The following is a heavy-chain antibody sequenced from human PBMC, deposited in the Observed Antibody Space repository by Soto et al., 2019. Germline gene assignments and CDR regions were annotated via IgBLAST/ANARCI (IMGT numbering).Heavy chain of an antibody. CDR1: GGSISSGGYS. V-gene: IGHV4-30-2*01. CDR3: ARAPLKSGKHFAY. J-gene: IGHJ4*02. Sequence: SETLSLTCAVSGGSISSGGYSWSWIRQPPGKGLEWIGYIYHSGSTYYNPSLKSRVTISVDRSKNQFSLKLSSVTAADTAVYYCARAPLKSGKHFAYWGQGTLVTVSS. CDR2: IYHSGST.